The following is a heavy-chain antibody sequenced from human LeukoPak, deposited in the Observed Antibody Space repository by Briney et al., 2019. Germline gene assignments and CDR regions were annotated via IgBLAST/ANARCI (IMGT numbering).Heavy chain of an antibody. CDR3: ARDYPIQLWLPGY. J-gene: IGHJ4*02. CDR1: GYSFTSYD. D-gene: IGHD5-18*01. V-gene: IGHV1-18*01. Sequence: ASVMVSCKAAGYSFTSYDICWVRQAPGQWLEWMGWISAYNGNTNYAQKLQGRVTMTTDTSTSTAYMELRSLRSDDTAVYYCARDYPIQLWLPGYWGQGTLVTVSS. CDR2: ISAYNGNT.